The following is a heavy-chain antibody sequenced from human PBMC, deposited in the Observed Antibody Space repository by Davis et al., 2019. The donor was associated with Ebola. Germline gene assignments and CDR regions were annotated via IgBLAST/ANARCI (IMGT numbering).Heavy chain of an antibody. CDR1: GFAVSRNY. D-gene: IGHD3-22*01. J-gene: IGHJ4*02. CDR3: ARWGHYYDSSGYYSYFDY. V-gene: IGHV3-53*01. CDR2: IYYGGDT. Sequence: GESLKISCAASGFAVSRNYMSWVRQAPGKGLEWVSLIYYGGDTYYADSVKGRFTISRDNSKNTVYLQMNSLRVEDTAVYYCARWGHYYDSSGYYSYFDYWGQGTLVTVSS.